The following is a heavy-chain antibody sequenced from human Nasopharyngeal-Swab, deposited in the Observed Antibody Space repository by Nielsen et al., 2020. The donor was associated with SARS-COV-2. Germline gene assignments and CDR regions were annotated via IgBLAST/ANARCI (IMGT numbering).Heavy chain of an antibody. Sequence: ASAKASCKASGYISTGYYMHWVRQAPGQGLEWMGRINPNGGATNYAQKCQDRVTMTRDTSINTAYMELSSLRSDDTAVYYCARAEQSRTNFDYWGQGVLVTVSS. V-gene: IGHV1-2*06. CDR3: ARAEQSRTNFDY. J-gene: IGHJ4*02. CDR1: GYISTGYY. CDR2: INPNGGAT. D-gene: IGHD1/OR15-1a*01.